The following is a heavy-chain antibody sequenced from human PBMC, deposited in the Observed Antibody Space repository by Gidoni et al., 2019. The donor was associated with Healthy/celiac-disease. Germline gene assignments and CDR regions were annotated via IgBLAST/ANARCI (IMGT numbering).Heavy chain of an antibody. Sequence: QVTLRESGPALVKPTQTLTLTCTFSGFSLSTSGMCVSWVRQPPGKALEWLALIDWDDDKYYSTSLKTRLTISKDTSKNQVVLTMTNMDPVDTATYYCARTRRDYYDSSGYFDYWGQGTLVTVSS. CDR2: IDWDDDK. V-gene: IGHV2-70*20. D-gene: IGHD3-22*01. CDR1: GFSLSTSGMC. CDR3: ARTRRDYYDSSGYFDY. J-gene: IGHJ4*02.